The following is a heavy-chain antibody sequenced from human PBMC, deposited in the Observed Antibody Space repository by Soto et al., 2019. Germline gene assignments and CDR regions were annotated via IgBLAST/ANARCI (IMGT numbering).Heavy chain of an antibody. J-gene: IGHJ6*02. CDR3: ANTLQATLYYYYGMDV. Sequence: PGGSLRLSCAASGFTFSSYAMSWVRQAPGKGLEWVSAISGSGGSTYYADSVKGRFTISRDNSKNTLYLQMNSLRAEDTAVYYCANTLQATLYYYYGMDVWGQGTTVTVS. V-gene: IGHV3-23*01. D-gene: IGHD2-15*01. CDR1: GFTFSSYA. CDR2: ISGSGGST.